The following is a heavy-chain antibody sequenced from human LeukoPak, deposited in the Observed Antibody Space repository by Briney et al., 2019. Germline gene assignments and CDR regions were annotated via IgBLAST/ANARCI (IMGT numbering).Heavy chain of an antibody. D-gene: IGHD3-22*01. J-gene: IGHJ4*02. Sequence: PSETLSLTCAVYGGSFSGYYWNWIRQTPGKGLEWIGEINQSGSTNYNPSLKSRVTISVDTSKKQFSLKLSSVTAADTAVYYCAGRPLYYYDSSGYYRFGGQGTLVTVSS. CDR3: AGRPLYYYDSSGYYRF. CDR2: INQSGST. CDR1: GGSFSGYY. V-gene: IGHV4-34*01.